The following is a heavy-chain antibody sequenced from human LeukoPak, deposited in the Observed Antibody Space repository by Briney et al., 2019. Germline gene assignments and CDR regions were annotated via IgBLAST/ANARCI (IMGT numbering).Heavy chain of an antibody. V-gene: IGHV3-48*02. CDR2: INSGSNTI. CDR1: GFTFGGHS. CDR3: ARDLNWAFDY. D-gene: IGHD3/OR15-3a*01. J-gene: IGHJ4*02. Sequence: GGSLRLSCGVSGFTFGGHSMNWVRQAPGKGLEWISYINSGSNTIGYADSVKGRFTISRDNAKNSLYLQMNSLRDEDTAVYYFARDLNWAFDYWGQGTLVTVSS.